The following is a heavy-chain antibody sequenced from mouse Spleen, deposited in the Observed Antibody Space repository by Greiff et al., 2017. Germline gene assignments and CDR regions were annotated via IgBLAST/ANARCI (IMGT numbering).Heavy chain of an antibody. Sequence: QVQLQQSGAELVKPGASVKISCKASGYAFSSSWMNWVKQRPGKGLEWIGRIYPGDGDTNYNGKFKGKATLTADKSSSTAYMQLSSLTSEDSAVYFCAREDYGYAYWGQGTTLTVSS. CDR1: GYAFSSSW. CDR2: IYPGDGDT. V-gene: IGHV1-82*01. J-gene: IGHJ2*01. D-gene: IGHD1-2*01. CDR3: AREDYGYAY.